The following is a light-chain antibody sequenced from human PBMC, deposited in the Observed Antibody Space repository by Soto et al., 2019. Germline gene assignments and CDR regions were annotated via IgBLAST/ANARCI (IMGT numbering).Light chain of an antibody. J-gene: IGKJ4*01. Sequence: EIVLTQSPGTLSLSPGERATLSCRTSQSVSSNYLAWYQQKPGQAPRLLIYGASSRATGIPARFSGSGSGTEFILTITSLQSEDFAVYYCQQYSKWPLTFGGGTKVDIK. V-gene: IGKV3-20*01. CDR2: GAS. CDR1: QSVSSNY. CDR3: QQYSKWPLT.